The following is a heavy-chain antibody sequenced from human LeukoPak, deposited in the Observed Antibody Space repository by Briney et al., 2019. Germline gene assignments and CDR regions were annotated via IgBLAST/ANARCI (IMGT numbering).Heavy chain of an antibody. CDR1: GGSISSYY. D-gene: IGHD1-7*01. V-gene: IGHV4-59*01. CDR2: IYYSGST. J-gene: IGHJ5*02. Sequence: SETLSLTCTVSGGSISSYYWSWLRQPPGKGLEWIGYIYYSGSTNYNPSLKSRVTISVDTSKNQFSLKLSSVAAADTAVYYCARANSYNWNYSWFDPWGQGTLVTVSS. CDR3: ARANSYNWNYSWFDP.